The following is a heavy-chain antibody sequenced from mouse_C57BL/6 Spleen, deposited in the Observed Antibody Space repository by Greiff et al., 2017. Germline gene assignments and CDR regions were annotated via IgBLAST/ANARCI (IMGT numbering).Heavy chain of an antibody. CDR2: IYPGDGDT. V-gene: IGHV1-82*01. J-gene: IGHJ2*01. D-gene: IGHD1-1*01. Sequence: VHLVESGPELVKPGASVKISCKASGYAFSSSWMNWVKQRPGKGLEWIGRIYPGDGDTNYNGKFKGKATLTADKSSSTAYMQLSSLTSEDSAVYVCARRGVVAVDYWGQGTTLTVSS. CDR1: GYAFSSSW. CDR3: ARRGVVAVDY.